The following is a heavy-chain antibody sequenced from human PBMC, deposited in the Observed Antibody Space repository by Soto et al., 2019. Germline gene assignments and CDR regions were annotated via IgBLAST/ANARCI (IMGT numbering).Heavy chain of an antibody. J-gene: IGHJ2*01. D-gene: IGHD2-21*02. CDR3: AQAAVVVTPIQRSRYGDL. CDR1: GFTFSSYG. V-gene: IGHV3-30*18. CDR2: ISYDGRNK. Sequence: PGGSLRLSXAASGFTFSSYGIHWVRQAPGKGLEWAAVISYDGRNKYYADPVKGRFTISIDNSKNTLYLKMNSRRAEDTAVYECAQAAVVVTPIQRSRYGDLWGRGTLVTVSS.